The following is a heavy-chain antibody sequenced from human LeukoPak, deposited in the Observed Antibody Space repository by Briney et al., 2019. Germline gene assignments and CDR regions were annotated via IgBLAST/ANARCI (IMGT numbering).Heavy chain of an antibody. CDR1: GFTFSIYW. V-gene: IGHV3-7*01. D-gene: IGHD6-19*01. CDR3: ARDDSGWLGSGFDY. CDR2: IKQDGSEK. J-gene: IGHJ4*02. Sequence: PGGSLRLSCAASGFTFSIYWMSWVRQAPGKGLEWVANIKQDGSEKYYVDSVKGRFTISRDNAKNSLYLQMNSLRAEDTAVYYCARDDSGWLGSGFDYWGQGTLVTVSS.